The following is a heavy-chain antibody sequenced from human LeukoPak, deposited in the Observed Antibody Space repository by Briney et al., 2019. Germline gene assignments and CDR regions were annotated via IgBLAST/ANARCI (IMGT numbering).Heavy chain of an antibody. D-gene: IGHD3-10*01. CDR1: GFTFSHFW. CDR3: ARVATYGSETYSVVY. Sequence: GGSLRLSCAASGFTFSHFWMSWVRQAPGKGLEWVAYIKRRGSETYYVVSVKCRITSARDNNRMSLFLQMFRVRAEDADVCECARVATYGSETYSVVYWGQETLVTASS. V-gene: IGHV3-7*01. CDR2: IKRRGSET. J-gene: IGHJ4*02.